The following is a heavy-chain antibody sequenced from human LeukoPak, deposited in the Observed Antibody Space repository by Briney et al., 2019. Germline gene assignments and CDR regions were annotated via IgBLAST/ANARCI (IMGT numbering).Heavy chain of an antibody. D-gene: IGHD1-26*01. V-gene: IGHV4-39*07. J-gene: IGHJ4*02. CDR2: IYYSGST. Sequence: SETLSLTCTVSGGSISSSSYYWGWIRQPPGKGLEWIGSIYYSGSTYYNPSLKSRVTISVDTSKNQFSLKLSSVTTADTAVYYCARDLSVGASPRYWGQGTLVTVSS. CDR3: ARDLSVGASPRY. CDR1: GGSISSSSYY.